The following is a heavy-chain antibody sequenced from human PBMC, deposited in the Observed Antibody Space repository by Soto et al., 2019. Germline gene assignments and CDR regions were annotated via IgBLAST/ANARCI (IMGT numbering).Heavy chain of an antibody. J-gene: IGHJ4*02. V-gene: IGHV3-48*02. Sequence: GGSLRLSCAASGFTFSSYSMNWVRQAPGKGLEWVSYISSSSSTIYYADSVKGRFAISRDNAKNSLYLQMNSLRDEDTAVYSCATAVRPRLDNWGPGTLVTFSS. CDR3: ATAVRPRLDN. CDR2: ISSSSSTI. CDR1: GFTFSSYS. D-gene: IGHD3-10*01.